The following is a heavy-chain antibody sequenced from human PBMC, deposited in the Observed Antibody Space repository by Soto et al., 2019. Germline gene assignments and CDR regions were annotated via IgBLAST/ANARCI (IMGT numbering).Heavy chain of an antibody. CDR2: IKEDGSEK. D-gene: IGHD6-25*01. V-gene: IGHV3-7*01. Sequence: EVQLVESGGGLVQPGGSLRLSCAASGLSFSSYWMTWVRQAPGKGLEWVANIKEDGSEKNYVDSVKGRFIISRDNAENSLYLQKTSLRVEDTAVYYCVGGFGVWGQGTTVTVS. CDR1: GLSFSSYW. CDR3: VGGFGV. J-gene: IGHJ6*02.